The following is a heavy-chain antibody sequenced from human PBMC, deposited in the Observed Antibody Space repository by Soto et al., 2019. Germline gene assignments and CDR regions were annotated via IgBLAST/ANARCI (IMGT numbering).Heavy chain of an antibody. V-gene: IGHV3-53*02. J-gene: IGHJ5*02. CDR2: IYSGGST. CDR1: GFTVSNNY. Sequence: EVQMVETGGGLIQPGGSLRLSCAASGFTVSNNYMSWVRQAPGKGLEWVSVIYSGGSTYYADSVKGRFTISRDNSKNTLYLQMSSLRAEDTAVYYCARVMVAILSWFDPRGQGNVVTVSS. CDR3: ARVMVAILSWFDP. D-gene: IGHD2-21*01.